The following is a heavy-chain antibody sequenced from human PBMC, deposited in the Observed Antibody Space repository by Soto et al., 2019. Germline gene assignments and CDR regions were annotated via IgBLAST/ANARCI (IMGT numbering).Heavy chain of an antibody. CDR1: GYSVSTGDYY. V-gene: IGHV4-39*01. J-gene: IGHJ6*02. CDR2: MFYSGLT. CDR3: APLSVSLSGPYGIHV. D-gene: IGHD2-15*01. Sequence: PSETLSLPCRLSGYSVSTGDYYWAWIRQTPGKGLEWIGSMFYSGLTYYNPSLKSRVTLSVDTSKNQFSVRLNSVTAADTAVYYCAPLSVSLSGPYGIHVWGQGTTVTVSS.